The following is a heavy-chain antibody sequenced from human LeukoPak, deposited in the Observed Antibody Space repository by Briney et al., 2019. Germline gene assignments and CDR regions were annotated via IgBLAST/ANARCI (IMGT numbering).Heavy chain of an antibody. CDR1: GGSISSYY. J-gene: IGHJ6*02. Sequence: SETLSLTCTVSGGSISSYYWSWIRQPPGKGLEWIGYIYYSGRTKYNPSLKSRVTISVDTSKNQFSLKLSSVTAADTAVYYCARDQRYSGTYYYYYAMDVWGQGTTVTVSS. D-gene: IGHD1-26*01. V-gene: IGHV4-59*01. CDR2: IYYSGRT. CDR3: ARDQRYSGTYYYYYAMDV.